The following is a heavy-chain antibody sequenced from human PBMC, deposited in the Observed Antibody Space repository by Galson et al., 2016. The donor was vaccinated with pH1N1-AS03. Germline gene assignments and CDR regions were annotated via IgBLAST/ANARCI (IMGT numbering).Heavy chain of an antibody. CDR3: ARSTGDLGYLAY. J-gene: IGHJ4*02. V-gene: IGHV5-51*01. CDR2: IYPADSDA. Sequence: QSGAEVKKPGESLKISCKGSGYSFTNYWIAWVRQLPGKGLEWMGIIYPADSDARYSPSFQGQVTISADTSNSTAYMQWNSLTASDTTMDFCARSTGDLGYLAYWGPGTLITVSS. CDR1: GYSFTNYW. D-gene: IGHD7-27*01.